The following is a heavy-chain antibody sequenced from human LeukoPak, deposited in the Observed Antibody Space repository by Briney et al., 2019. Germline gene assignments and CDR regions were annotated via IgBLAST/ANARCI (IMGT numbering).Heavy chain of an antibody. CDR1: GGTFSSYA. CDR2: IIPIFGTA. CDR3: ARTGRAAVGIFDY. Sequence: SVKVSCKASGGTFSSYAISWVRQAPGQGLEWMGGIIPIFGTANYAQKFQGRVTITADESTSTAYMELSSLRSEDTAVYYCARTGRAAVGIFDYWGQGTLVTVSS. V-gene: IGHV1-69*13. D-gene: IGHD6-19*01. J-gene: IGHJ4*02.